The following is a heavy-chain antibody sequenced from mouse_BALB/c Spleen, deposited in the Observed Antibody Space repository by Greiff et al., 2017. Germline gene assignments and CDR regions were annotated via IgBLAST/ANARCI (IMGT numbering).Heavy chain of an antibody. Sequence: QVQLQQPGAELVRPGASVKLSCKASGYSFTSYWMNWVKQRPGQGLEWIGRINPYNGDTFYNQKFKDKATLTVDKSSSTAYMQLSSPTSEDSAVYYCARSYWYFDVWGAGTTVTVSS. J-gene: IGHJ1*01. CDR3: ARSYWYFDV. V-gene: IGHV1S81*02. CDR2: INPYNGDT. CDR1: GYSFTSYW.